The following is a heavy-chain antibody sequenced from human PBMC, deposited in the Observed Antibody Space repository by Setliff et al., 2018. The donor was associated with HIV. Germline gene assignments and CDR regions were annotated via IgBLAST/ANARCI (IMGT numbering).Heavy chain of an antibody. CDR2: IIPIFGTA. D-gene: IGHD3-10*01. V-gene: IGHV1-69*13. CDR3: ASDSPAARFEELEDHYYYFMDV. Sequence: SVKVSCKASGGPFTSAFNWVRQVPGQGLEWMGGIIPIFGTANYAQNFGGRVTITADQSTTTSYLQLNSLRFEDTAIYYCASDSPAARFEELEDHYYYFMDVWGEGTTVTV. CDR1: GGPFTSA. J-gene: IGHJ6*03.